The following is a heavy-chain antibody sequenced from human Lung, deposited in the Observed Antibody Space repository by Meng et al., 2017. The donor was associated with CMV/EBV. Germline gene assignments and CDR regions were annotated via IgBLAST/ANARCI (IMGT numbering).Heavy chain of an antibody. CDR2: IIPIFGTA. Sequence: SVKVSCKASGGTFSSYAISWVRQAPGQGLEWMGGIIPIFGTANYAQKFQGRVTITTDESTSTAYMELSSLRSEDTAVYYCARYASSGSAHKMAVWGQGTTVTVSS. V-gene: IGHV1-69*05. J-gene: IGHJ6*02. CDR1: GGTFSSYA. D-gene: IGHD3-16*01. CDR3: ARYASSGSAHKMAV.